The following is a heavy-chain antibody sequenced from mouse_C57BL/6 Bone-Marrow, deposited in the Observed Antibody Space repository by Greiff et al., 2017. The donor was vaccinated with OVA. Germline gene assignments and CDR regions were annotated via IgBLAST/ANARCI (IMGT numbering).Heavy chain of an antibody. CDR3: ARVDEYDAYYAMDY. CDR2: ISDGGSYT. D-gene: IGHD2-4*01. V-gene: IGHV5-4*01. J-gene: IGHJ4*01. Sequence: EVQGVESGGGLVKPGGSLKLSCAASGFTFSSYAMSWVRQTPEKRLEWVATISDGGSYTYYPDNVKGRFTISRDNAKNNLYLQMSHLKSEDTAMYYCARVDEYDAYYAMDYWGQGTSVTVSS. CDR1: GFTFSSYA.